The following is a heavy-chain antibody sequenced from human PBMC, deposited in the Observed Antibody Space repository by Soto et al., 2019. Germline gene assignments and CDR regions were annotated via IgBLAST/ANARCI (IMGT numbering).Heavy chain of an antibody. D-gene: IGHD1-26*01. Sequence: SETLSLTCTVSGGSISSGGYYWSWIRQHPGKGLEWIGYIYYSGSTYYNPSLKSRVTISVDTSKNQFSLKLSSVTAADTAVYYCARDVERRGYFDYWGQGTLVTVSS. J-gene: IGHJ4*02. CDR1: GGSISSGGYY. CDR2: IYYSGST. V-gene: IGHV4-31*03. CDR3: ARDVERRGYFDY.